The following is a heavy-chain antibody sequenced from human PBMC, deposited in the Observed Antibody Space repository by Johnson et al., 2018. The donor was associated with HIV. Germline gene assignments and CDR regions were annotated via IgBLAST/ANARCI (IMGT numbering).Heavy chain of an antibody. Sequence: VQLVESGGGVVQPGRSLRLSCAASGFTFSTYGMHWVRQAPGKGLEWVSGISWNSGIIGYADSVKGRFTITRDNAKNSLYLQMNSLRAEDTALYYCAKGQGYSYDLSSPFDIWGQGTMVTVSS. CDR3: AKGQGYSYDLSSPFDI. J-gene: IGHJ3*02. CDR1: GFTFSTYG. V-gene: IGHV3-9*01. D-gene: IGHD5-18*01. CDR2: ISWNSGII.